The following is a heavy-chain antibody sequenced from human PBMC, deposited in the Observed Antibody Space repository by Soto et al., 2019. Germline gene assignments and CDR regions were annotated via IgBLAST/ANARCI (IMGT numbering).Heavy chain of an antibody. V-gene: IGHV3-66*01. D-gene: IGHD3-16*01. CDR3: TRGGTLNWAF. CDR2: IYSGGST. J-gene: IGHJ4*02. CDR1: GFTVSNNY. Sequence: EVQLVESGGGLVQPGGSLRLSCAASGFTVSNNYMNWVRQAPGKGLEWVSVIYSGGSTYYADSVKGRFTISRDNSNNTLYLQMNNLRVEDTAVYYCTRGGTLNWAFWGRGTLVTVSS.